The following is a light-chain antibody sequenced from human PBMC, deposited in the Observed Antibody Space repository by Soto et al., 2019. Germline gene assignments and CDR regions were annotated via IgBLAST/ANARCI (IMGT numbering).Light chain of an antibody. Sequence: QSALTQPPSASGSPGQSVTISCTGTSSDVGGYNYVSWYQQHPGKAPNLMIYEVSKRPSGVPDRFSGSTSGNTASLTVSGLQAEDEADYYCSSYAGSNKVFGTGTKLTVL. CDR1: SSDVGGYNY. CDR2: EVS. J-gene: IGLJ1*01. V-gene: IGLV2-8*01. CDR3: SSYAGSNKV.